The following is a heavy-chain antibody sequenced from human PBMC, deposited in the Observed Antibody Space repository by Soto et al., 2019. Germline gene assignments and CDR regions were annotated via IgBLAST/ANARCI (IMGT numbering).Heavy chain of an antibody. D-gene: IGHD5-12*01. CDR3: VRGRSYSVYDF. Sequence: SETLSLTCTVSGGSISGHSWVWIRQPAGKGLEWIGHIYPSGSTSYNPSLRSRVTMSLDTSTNKIFLNLTSVTAADPAVFYCVRGRSYSVYDFWGPGTLVTVSS. CDR1: GGSISGHS. CDR2: IYPSGST. V-gene: IGHV4-4*07. J-gene: IGHJ4*02.